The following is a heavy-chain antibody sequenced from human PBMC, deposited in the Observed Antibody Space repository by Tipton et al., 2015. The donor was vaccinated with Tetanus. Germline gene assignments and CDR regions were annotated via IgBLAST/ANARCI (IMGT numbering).Heavy chain of an antibody. CDR3: ARDPGIASAGLWFDP. Sequence: TLSLTCTVSGGSVRSGDYSWNWIRQPPGKGLEWLADVSYSGRTNSNYSLKSRITISQDTSKNQFSLRLTSVTAADTAVYYCARDPGIASAGLWFDPWGQGTLVTVSS. D-gene: IGHD6-13*01. V-gene: IGHV4-61*08. CDR1: GGSVRSGDYS. J-gene: IGHJ5*02. CDR2: VSYSGRT.